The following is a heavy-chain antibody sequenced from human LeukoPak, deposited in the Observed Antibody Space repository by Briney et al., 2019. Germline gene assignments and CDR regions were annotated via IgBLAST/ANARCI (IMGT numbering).Heavy chain of an antibody. V-gene: IGHV3-30*18. CDR3: AKDPYSSSSGYFGY. Sequence: GGSLRLSCAASGFTFRSYAMHWVRQAPGKGLEWVAVISSDGSDKFYADSVKGRFTISRDNSKNTLYLQMNSLRAEDTAVYYCAKDPYSSSSGYFGYWGQGTLVTVSS. CDR2: ISSDGSDK. CDR1: GFTFRSYA. D-gene: IGHD6-6*01. J-gene: IGHJ4*02.